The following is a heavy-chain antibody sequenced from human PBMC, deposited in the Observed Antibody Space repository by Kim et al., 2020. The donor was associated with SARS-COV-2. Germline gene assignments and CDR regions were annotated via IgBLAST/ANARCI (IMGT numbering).Heavy chain of an antibody. Sequence: GGSLRLSCAASGFTFSDYYMSWIRQAPGKGLEWVSYISSSSSYTNYADSVKGRFTISRDNAKNSLYLQMNSLRAEDTAVYYCARDKTSGWTAAGTLYYYYYGMDVWGQGTTVTVSS. J-gene: IGHJ6*02. D-gene: IGHD6-13*01. CDR2: ISSSSSYT. CDR3: ARDKTSGWTAAGTLYYYYYGMDV. CDR1: GFTFSDYY. V-gene: IGHV3-11*06.